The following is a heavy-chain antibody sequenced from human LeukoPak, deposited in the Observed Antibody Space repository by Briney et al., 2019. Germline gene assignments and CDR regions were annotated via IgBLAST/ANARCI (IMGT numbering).Heavy chain of an antibody. D-gene: IGHD5-12*01. Sequence: SETLSLTCAVYGGSFSGYYWSWIRQPPGKGLEWIGEINHSGSTNYNPSLKSRVTISVDTSKNQFSLKLSSVAAADTAVYYCARANYYYYMDVWGKGTTVTVSS. V-gene: IGHV4-34*01. CDR1: GGSFSGYY. CDR3: ARANYYYYMDV. J-gene: IGHJ6*03. CDR2: INHSGST.